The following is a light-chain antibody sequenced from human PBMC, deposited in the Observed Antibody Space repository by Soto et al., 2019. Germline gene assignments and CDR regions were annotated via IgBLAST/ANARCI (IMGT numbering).Light chain of an antibody. CDR1: EDINSR. CDR2: AAF. V-gene: IGKV1-12*01. CDR3: QQADSFQIT. J-gene: IGKJ5*01. Sequence: DIQMTQSPSSVSASVGDRVTISCRASEDINSRLAWYQQKPGNAPKLLIYAAFILQSGVPSRFSGYGSGTDFTLSISSLQPEDFATYYCQQADSFQITFGQGTRLEIK.